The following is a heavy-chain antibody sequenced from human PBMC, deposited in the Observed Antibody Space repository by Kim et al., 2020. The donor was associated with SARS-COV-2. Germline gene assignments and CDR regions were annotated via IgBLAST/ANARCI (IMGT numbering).Heavy chain of an antibody. D-gene: IGHD3-10*01. Sequence: EHSVKGRLTITRDNSKNTLYRQMGTLRAEDPAVYYCAKDQLGFGEAFDYWGQGTLVTVSS. J-gene: IGHJ4*02. V-gene: IGHV3-23*01. CDR3: AKDQLGFGEAFDY.